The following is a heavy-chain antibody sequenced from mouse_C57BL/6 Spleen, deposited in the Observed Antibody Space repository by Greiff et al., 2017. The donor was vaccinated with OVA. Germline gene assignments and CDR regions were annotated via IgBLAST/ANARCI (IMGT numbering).Heavy chain of an antibody. Sequence: EVKVEESGPGLVKPSQSLSLTCSVTGYSITSGYYWNWIRQFPGNKLEWMGYISYDGSNNYNPSLKNRISITRDTSKNQFFLKLNSVTTEDTATYYCARKGYYDYLYFDYWGQGTTLTVSS. V-gene: IGHV3-6*01. CDR1: GYSITSGYY. D-gene: IGHD2-4*01. J-gene: IGHJ2*01. CDR2: ISYDGSN. CDR3: ARKGYYDYLYFDY.